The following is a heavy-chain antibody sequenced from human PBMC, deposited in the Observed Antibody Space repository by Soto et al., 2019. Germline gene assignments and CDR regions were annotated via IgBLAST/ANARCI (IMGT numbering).Heavy chain of an antibody. CDR1: GYTFTDYY. Sequence: GASVKASCKASGYTFTDYYFHWVRQAPGQGLEWMAIINPGGGSTTYAQKFKGRVTVTRDTSTSTLYMELTSLRSEDTAVYFCTRAVSFNSGSYYFDYWGQGPLVTVS. J-gene: IGHJ4*02. D-gene: IGHD3-10*01. CDR3: TRAVSFNSGSYYFDY. CDR2: INPGGGST. V-gene: IGHV1-46*03.